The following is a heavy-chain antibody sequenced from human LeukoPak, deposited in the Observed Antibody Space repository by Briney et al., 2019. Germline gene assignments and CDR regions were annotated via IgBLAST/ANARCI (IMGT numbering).Heavy chain of an antibody. V-gene: IGHV3-30*18. CDR1: GFTFSSYG. CDR3: ANLDSSGYYPLDY. J-gene: IGHJ4*02. CDR2: ISYDGSNK. D-gene: IGHD3-22*01. Sequence: PGGSLRLSCAASGFTFSSYGMHWVRQAPGKGLVWVAVISYDGSNKYYADSVKGRFTISRDNSKNTLYLQMNSLRAEDTAVYYCANLDSSGYYPLDYWGQGTLVTVSS.